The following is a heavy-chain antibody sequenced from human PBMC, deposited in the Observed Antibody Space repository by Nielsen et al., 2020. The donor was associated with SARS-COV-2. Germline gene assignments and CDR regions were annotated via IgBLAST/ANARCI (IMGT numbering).Heavy chain of an antibody. CDR2: ISSSRSYT. CDR3: AKDLAPVYSYGPSFDY. D-gene: IGHD5-18*01. CDR1: GFTFSDYY. V-gene: IGHV3-11*05. J-gene: IGHJ4*02. Sequence: GGSLTLSCAASGFTFSDYYMSWIRQAAGKGLECVSYISSSRSYTHYADSVKGRFTISRDNAKNSLYLQMNSLRAEDTALYYCAKDLAPVYSYGPSFDYWGQGTLVTVSS.